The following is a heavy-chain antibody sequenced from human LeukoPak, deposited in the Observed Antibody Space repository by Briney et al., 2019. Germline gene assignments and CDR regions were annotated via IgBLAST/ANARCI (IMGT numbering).Heavy chain of an antibody. CDR1: GFTFSSYG. CDR3: AKGMDYYDSSGYYQDWFDP. Sequence: GGSLRLSCAASGFTFSSYGMHLVRQAPGKGLEWVAVISYDGSNKYYADSVKGRFTISRDNSKNTLYLQMNSLRAEDTAVYYCAKGMDYYDSSGYYQDWFDPWGQGTLVTVSS. V-gene: IGHV3-30*18. J-gene: IGHJ5*02. D-gene: IGHD3-22*01. CDR2: ISYDGSNK.